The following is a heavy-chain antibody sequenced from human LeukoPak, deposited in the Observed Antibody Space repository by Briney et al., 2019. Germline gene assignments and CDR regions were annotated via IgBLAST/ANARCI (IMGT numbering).Heavy chain of an antibody. J-gene: IGHJ4*02. V-gene: IGHV4-61*01. CDR2: IYGSGNT. D-gene: IGHD6-19*01. CDR1: GGSISSSSYY. Sequence: SETLSLTCTVSGGSISSSSYYWGWIRQPPGKGLEWIGYIYGSGNTNYNPSLKSRVTMSIDTSKNQFSLKLTSVTAADTATYYCARETSLAGFASGLGFNYWGQGILVTVSS. CDR3: ARETSLAGFASGLGFNY.